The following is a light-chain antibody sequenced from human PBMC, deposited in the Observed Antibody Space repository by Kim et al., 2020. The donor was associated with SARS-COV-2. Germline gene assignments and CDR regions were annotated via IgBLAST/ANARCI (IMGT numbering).Light chain of an antibody. CDR1: QSINTY. J-gene: IGKJ2*01. Sequence: SSSVGDRVTIICRARQSINTYLVWYQQKTGKAPKLLIYGASSLQSGVPPRFSGSGSGTDFTLTISSLRPEDFATYYCQQSYSSPPTFGQGTKLEI. V-gene: IGKV1-39*01. CDR2: GAS. CDR3: QQSYSSPPT.